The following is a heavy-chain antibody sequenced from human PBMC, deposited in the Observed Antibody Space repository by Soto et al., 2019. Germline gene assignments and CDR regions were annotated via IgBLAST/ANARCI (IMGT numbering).Heavy chain of an antibody. CDR1: GGSISSGGSY. CDR3: ARTDNFWGGPFDP. D-gene: IGHD3-3*01. J-gene: IGHJ5*02. CDR2: NYYSGST. V-gene: IGHV4-31*03. Sequence: PSETLSLTCTVSGGSISSGGSYWSWIRQHPGKGLEWIGYNYYSGSTYYNPSLQSRVTISVDTSKNRVSLQLSSVTAADTAVYYCARTDNFWGGPFDPWGQGTLVTVSS.